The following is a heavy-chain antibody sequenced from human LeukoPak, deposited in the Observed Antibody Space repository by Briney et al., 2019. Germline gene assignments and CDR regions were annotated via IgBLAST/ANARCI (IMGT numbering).Heavy chain of an antibody. D-gene: IGHD5-24*01. V-gene: IGHV1-69*01. J-gene: IGHJ4*02. CDR3: AGDGAEYIEMATLKFDY. CDR2: IIPIFGTA. CDR1: GGTFSSYA. Sequence: SVKVSCKASGGTFSSYAISWVRQAPGQGLEWMGGIIPIFGTANYAQKFQGRVTITADESTSPAYMELSSLRSEDTAVYYCAGDGAEYIEMATLKFDYWGQGTLVTVSS.